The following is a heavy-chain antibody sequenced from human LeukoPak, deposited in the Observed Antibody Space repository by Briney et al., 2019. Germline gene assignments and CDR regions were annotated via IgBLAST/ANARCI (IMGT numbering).Heavy chain of an antibody. J-gene: IGHJ4*02. CDR3: ARGGYDSSGYYLDKYYFDY. D-gene: IGHD3-22*01. Sequence: GASLKISCKGAGSRFTSYWIGGGRRMPGKGLEGMGIIYRGDVDTKYSPSFQGQVTISADKSINTAYLQWSSLKASDTAMYYCARGGYDSSGYYLDKYYFDYWGQGTLVTVSS. CDR2: IYRGDVDT. V-gene: IGHV5-51*01. CDR1: GSRFTSYW.